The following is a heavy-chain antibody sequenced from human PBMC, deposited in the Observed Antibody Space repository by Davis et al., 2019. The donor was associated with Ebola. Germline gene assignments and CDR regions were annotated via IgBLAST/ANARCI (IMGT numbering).Heavy chain of an antibody. CDR1: GYSFTSYW. V-gene: IGHV5-51*01. CDR3: ARQGAPYSAPAN. Sequence: GKSLKISCKGSGYSFTSYWIGWVRQPPGQGLEWMGAILPGDSDTRYSPSFQGQVTISADKSITTAYLHWNSLKASDTAMYYCARQGAPYSAPANWGQGTLVTVSS. J-gene: IGHJ4*02. CDR2: ILPGDSDT. D-gene: IGHD1-26*01.